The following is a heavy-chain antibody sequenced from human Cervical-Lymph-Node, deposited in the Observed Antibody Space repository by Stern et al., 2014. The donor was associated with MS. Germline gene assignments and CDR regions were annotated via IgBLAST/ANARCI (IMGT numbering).Heavy chain of an antibody. J-gene: IGHJ4*02. D-gene: IGHD1-26*01. CDR2: ISSSSTPI. Sequence: VQLVESGGNLVQPGGSLRLSCAASGFIFSDYSMTWVRQAPGKGLEWISYISSSSTPIYYADSVKGRFTISRDNAKNSLYLQMNSLRAEDTALYYCAREAYELADYWGQGTLVTVSS. CDR3: AREAYELADY. V-gene: IGHV3-48*01. CDR1: GFIFSDYS.